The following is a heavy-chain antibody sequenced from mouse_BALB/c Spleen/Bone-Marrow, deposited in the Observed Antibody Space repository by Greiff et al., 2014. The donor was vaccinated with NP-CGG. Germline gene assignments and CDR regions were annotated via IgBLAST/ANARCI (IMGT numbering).Heavy chain of an antibody. J-gene: IGHJ2*01. CDR2: ISSGSNII. Sequence: EVQVVESGGGLVQPGESRKLSWAASGFTFSSFAMHWIRQAPEKGLEWVAFISSGSNIIHYADTVKGRFTISRDNPKNTLFLQMTSLRSEDTAMYYCGRGDYWGQGTTLTVSS. CDR1: GFTFSSFA. CDR3: GRGDY. V-gene: IGHV5-17*02.